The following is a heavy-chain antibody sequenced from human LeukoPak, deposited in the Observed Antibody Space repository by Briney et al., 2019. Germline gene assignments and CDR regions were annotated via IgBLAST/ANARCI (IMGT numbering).Heavy chain of an antibody. CDR3: AKGFYYDSSGYYEVEYYFDY. Sequence: GGSLRLSCAASGFTFSNYGMHWVRQAPGKGLEWVAVMSYDGSNKYYADSVKGRFTISRDNSKNTLYLQMHSLRAEDTAVYYCAKGFYYDSSGYYEVEYYFDYGAQEPRVPVPS. V-gene: IGHV3-30*18. CDR1: GFTFSNYG. D-gene: IGHD3-22*01. CDR2: MSYDGSNK. J-gene: IGHJ4*02.